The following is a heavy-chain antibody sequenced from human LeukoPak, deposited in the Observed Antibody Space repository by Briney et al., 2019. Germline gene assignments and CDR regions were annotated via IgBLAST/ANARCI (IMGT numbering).Heavy chain of an antibody. J-gene: IGHJ3*02. CDR3: ARRIVENRYSGSYSFAFDI. D-gene: IGHD1-26*01. V-gene: IGHV1-69*01. CDR2: IIPIFGTA. CDR1: GGTFSSYA. Sequence: SVKVSCKASGGTFSSYAISWVRQAPGQGLEWMGGIIPIFGTANYAQKFQGRVTITADESTSTAYMELSSLRSEDTAVYYCARRIVENRYSGSYSFAFDIWGQGTMVTVSS.